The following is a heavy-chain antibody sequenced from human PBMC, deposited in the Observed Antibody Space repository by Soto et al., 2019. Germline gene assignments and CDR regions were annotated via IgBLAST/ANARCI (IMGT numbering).Heavy chain of an antibody. CDR1: GATFSSYA. D-gene: IGHD3-22*01. CDR2: IIPFFGTP. V-gene: IGHV1-69*06. Sequence: QVLLVQSGAEVKKPGSSVKVSCKLSGATFSSYAMSWVRQAPGQGLEWIGGIIPFFGTPNYAQKFQGRVTITADTSTATSYMEPSSLRSDDTAGEYCARDKGAYYAHLVYWGQGTLVTVSS. CDR3: ARDKGAYYAHLVY. J-gene: IGHJ4*02.